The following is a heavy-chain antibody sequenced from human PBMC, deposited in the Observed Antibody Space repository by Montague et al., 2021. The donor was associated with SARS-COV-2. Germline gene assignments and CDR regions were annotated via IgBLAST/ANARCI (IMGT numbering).Heavy chain of an antibody. CDR3: ARVLGGYYGMDV. D-gene: IGHD2/OR15-2a*01. CDR2: ISYDGSNK. V-gene: IGHV3-30-3*01. CDR1: GFTFSSYA. J-gene: IGHJ6*02. Sequence: SLRLSCAASGFTFSSYAMHWVRQAPGKGLEWVAVISYDGSNKYYADSVKGRFTISRDNSKNTLYLQMNSLRAEDTAVYYCARVLGGYYGMDVLGQGTTVIVSS.